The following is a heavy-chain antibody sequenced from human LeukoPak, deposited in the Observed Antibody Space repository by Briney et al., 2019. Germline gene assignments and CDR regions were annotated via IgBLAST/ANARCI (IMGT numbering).Heavy chain of an antibody. CDR1: GYTFTSYG. D-gene: IGHD2-15*01. V-gene: IGHV1-18*01. CDR2: ISAYNGNT. J-gene: IGHJ5*02. Sequence: ASVKVSCKASGYTFTSYGISWVRQAPGQGLEWMGWISAYNGNTNYAQKLQGRVTMTTDTSTSTAYMELRSLRSDDTAVYYCARDRAIVVVVAATSGWFDPWGQGTLVTVSS. CDR3: ARDRAIVVVVAATSGWFDP.